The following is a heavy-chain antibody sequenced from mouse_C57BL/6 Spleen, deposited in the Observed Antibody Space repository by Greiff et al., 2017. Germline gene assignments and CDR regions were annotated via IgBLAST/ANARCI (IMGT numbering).Heavy chain of an antibody. J-gene: IGHJ1*03. CDR1: GYAFGSYW. D-gene: IGHD3-1*01. CDR2: IYPGKGDT. Sequence: VQLVESGAELVKPGASVKISCKASGYAFGSYWMNWVKQRPGKGLGWIGQIYPGKGDTNYNGKFKGKATLTADKSSRTAYMQLSSLTSEDSAVYFCARSGERNWYFDVWGTGTTVTVSS. CDR3: ARSGERNWYFDV. V-gene: IGHV1-80*01.